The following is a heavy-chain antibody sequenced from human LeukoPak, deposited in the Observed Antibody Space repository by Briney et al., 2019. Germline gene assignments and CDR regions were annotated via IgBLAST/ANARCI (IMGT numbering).Heavy chain of an antibody. CDR3: ARWRAGTDDY. V-gene: IGHV3-21*01. D-gene: IGHD6-13*01. J-gene: IGHJ4*02. CDR2: ISSSSSYI. CDR1: GFTFSSYS. Sequence: PGGSLRLSCAASGFTFSSYSMNWVRQAPGKGLEWVSSISSSSSYIYYADSVKGRFTTSRDNAKNSLYLQMNSLRAEDTAVYYCARWRAGTDDYWGQGTLVTVSS.